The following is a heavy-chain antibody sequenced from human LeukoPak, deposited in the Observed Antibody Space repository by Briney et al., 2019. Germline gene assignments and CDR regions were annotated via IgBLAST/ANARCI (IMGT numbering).Heavy chain of an antibody. V-gene: IGHV3-23*01. J-gene: IGHJ4*02. Sequence: QPGGSLRLSCAASGFTFSSYAMSWVRQAPGKGLEWVSAISGSGGSTYYTDSVKGRFTISRDNSKNTLYLQMNSLRAEDTAVYYCAKISNYMYYFDYWGQGTLVTVSS. CDR1: GFTFSSYA. CDR3: AKISNYMYYFDY. D-gene: IGHD3-10*01. CDR2: ISGSGGST.